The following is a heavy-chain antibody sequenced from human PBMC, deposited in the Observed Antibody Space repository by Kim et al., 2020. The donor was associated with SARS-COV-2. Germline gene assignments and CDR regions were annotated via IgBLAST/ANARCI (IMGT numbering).Heavy chain of an antibody. CDR3: ARHSTPGYCSGGSCPCDY. CDR2: IYPGDSDT. CDR1: GYSFTSYW. D-gene: IGHD2-15*01. V-gene: IGHV5-51*01. J-gene: IGHJ4*02. Sequence: GESLKISCKGSGYSFTSYWIGWVRQMPGKGLEWMGIIYPGDSDTRYSPSFQGQVTIPADKSISTAYLQWSSLKASDTAMYYCARHSTPGYCSGGSCPCDYWGQGTLVTVSS.